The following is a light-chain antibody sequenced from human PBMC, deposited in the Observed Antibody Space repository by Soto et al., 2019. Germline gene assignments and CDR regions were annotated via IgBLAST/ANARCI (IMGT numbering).Light chain of an antibody. CDR1: SSDVGSYNY. Sequence: QSALTQPASVSGPPVQSITISCTGPSSDVGSYNYVSWYQQHPGKAPKVMIYDVSNRPSGVSYRFSGSKSGNTASLTISGLQAEDEADYYCSSYTTSSTYVFGTGTKVTVL. CDR2: DVS. J-gene: IGLJ1*01. V-gene: IGLV2-14*01. CDR3: SSYTTSSTYV.